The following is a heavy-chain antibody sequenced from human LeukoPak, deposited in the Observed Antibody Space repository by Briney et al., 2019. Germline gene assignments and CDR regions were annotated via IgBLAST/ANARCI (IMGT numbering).Heavy chain of an antibody. J-gene: IGHJ2*01. CDR3: TKGPYCSSTSCYKANWYFDL. CDR1: EFTFSSYA. V-gene: IGHV3-23*01. D-gene: IGHD2-2*02. Sequence: GGSLRLSCAASEFTFSSYAMSWVRQAPGKGLEWVSAISGSGGSTYYADSVKGRFTISRDNSKNTLYLQMNSLRAEDTAVYYCTKGPYCSSTSCYKANWYFDLWGRGTLVTVSS. CDR2: ISGSGGST.